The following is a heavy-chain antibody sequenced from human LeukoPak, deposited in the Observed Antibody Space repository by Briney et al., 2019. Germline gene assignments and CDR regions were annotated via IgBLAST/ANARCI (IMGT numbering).Heavy chain of an antibody. CDR2: ITRSSSTI. CDR1: GFTLSSYS. J-gene: IGHJ4*02. Sequence: GGSLRLSCAASGFTLSSYSMNWVRQAPGKGLEWASYITRSSSTIHYRDSVKGRFTISRDNAKNSLYLQMNSLRDEDTAVYYCVRDPDALDYWGQGTLVTVSS. V-gene: IGHV3-48*02. CDR3: VRDPDALDY.